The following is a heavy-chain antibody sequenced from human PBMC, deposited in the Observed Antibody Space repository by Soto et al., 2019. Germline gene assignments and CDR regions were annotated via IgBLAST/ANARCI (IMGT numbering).Heavy chain of an antibody. CDR1: GFTFSRYA. CDR2: ISSNGGST. CDR3: ARGGRGYVFDC. V-gene: IGHV3-64*01. D-gene: IGHD5-12*01. J-gene: IGHJ4*02. Sequence: EVQLVESGGGLVQPGGSLRLSCAASGFTFSRYAMHWVRQAPGKGLQYVSAISSNGGSTDYANSVKGRFTISRDTSKNTLYLQMGSLRAEDMAVYYCARGGRGYVFDCWGQGTLVSVSS.